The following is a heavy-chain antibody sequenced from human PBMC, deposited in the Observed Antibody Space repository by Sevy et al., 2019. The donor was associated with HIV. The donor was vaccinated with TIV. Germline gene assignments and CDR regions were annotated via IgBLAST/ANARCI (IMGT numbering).Heavy chain of an antibody. J-gene: IGHJ6*02. CDR1: GYTLTKLP. Sequence: ASVKVSCKVSGYTLTKLPMHWVRQAPGKGLEWMGGFDPEDGETIYAQKFQRRVTMTEDTSTDTAYMELSSLRSEDTAVYYCATLDFWSENPFYGTDVWGQGTTVTVSS. CDR3: ATLDFWSENPFYGTDV. D-gene: IGHD3-3*01. CDR2: FDPEDGET. V-gene: IGHV1-24*01.